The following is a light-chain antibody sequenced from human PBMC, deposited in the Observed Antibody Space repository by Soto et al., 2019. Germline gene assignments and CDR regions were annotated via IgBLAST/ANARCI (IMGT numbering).Light chain of an antibody. CDR1: SGHSSYA. CDR3: QTWGTGIHWV. J-gene: IGLJ3*02. CDR2: LNSDGSH. Sequence: QLVLTQSPSASASLGASVKLTCTLSSGHSSYAIAWHQQQPEKGPRYLMKLNSDGSHNKGDGIPDRFSGSSSGAERYLTISSLQSEDGADYYCQTWGTGIHWVFGGGTKLTVL. V-gene: IGLV4-69*01.